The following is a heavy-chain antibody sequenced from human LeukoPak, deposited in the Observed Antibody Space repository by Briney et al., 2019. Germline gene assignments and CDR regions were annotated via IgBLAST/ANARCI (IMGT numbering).Heavy chain of an antibody. Sequence: GGSLRLSCAASGFTFSSYAMTWVRQAPGKGLEWVSGISGSGDTTYYADSVKGRFTISRDNAKNSLYLQMNSLRAEDTAVYYCARTTLPYYDILTGYFGYWGQGTLVTVSS. CDR3: ARTTLPYYDILTGYFGY. V-gene: IGHV3-23*01. J-gene: IGHJ4*02. CDR2: ISGSGDTT. CDR1: GFTFSSYA. D-gene: IGHD3-9*01.